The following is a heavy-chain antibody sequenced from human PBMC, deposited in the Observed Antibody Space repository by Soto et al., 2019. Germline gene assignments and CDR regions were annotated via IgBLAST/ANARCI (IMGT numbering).Heavy chain of an antibody. CDR2: ISSDGDIT. D-gene: IGHD3-9*01. CDR1: GFTFSEYS. CDR3: VKVSTFYDILTGYYSTNFFDP. V-gene: IGHV3-64D*06. J-gene: IGHJ5*02. Sequence: GGSLRLSCSASGFTFSEYSMHWVRQAPGKGLQYVSTISSDGDITYYADSVKGRFTISRDNSKNTLCLQMNSLRPEDTAVYYCVKVSTFYDILTGYYSTNFFDPWGQGTLVTSPQ.